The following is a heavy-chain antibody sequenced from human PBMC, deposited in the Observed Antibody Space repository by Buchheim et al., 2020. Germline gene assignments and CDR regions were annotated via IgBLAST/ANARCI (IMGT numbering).Heavy chain of an antibody. CDR1: EFTISNYD. Sequence: EVQLVESGGGLVQPGGSLRLSCAASEFTISNYDMHWVRQTTGKSLEWVSAISIAGDTYYSGSMKGRFTISRENAKNSLYLQMNSLRVGDTAVYYCVRASRSWYDFDFWGPGT. CDR3: VRASRSWYDFDF. J-gene: IGHJ4*02. D-gene: IGHD6-13*01. CDR2: ISIAGDT. V-gene: IGHV3-13*04.